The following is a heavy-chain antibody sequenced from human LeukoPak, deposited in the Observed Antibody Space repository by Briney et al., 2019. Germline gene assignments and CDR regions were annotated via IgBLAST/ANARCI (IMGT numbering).Heavy chain of an antibody. CDR1: GGSVSIYY. J-gene: IGHJ5*02. CDR3: ARLQVHCGGDCYTRWFDP. D-gene: IGHD2-21*02. CDR2: NYYRGST. V-gene: IGHV4-59*08. Sequence: SETLTLTCTVSGGSVSIYYWSWIRQPPGRGRVGIAYNYYRGSTKYNPSLKSRVTISLDRSKNQFSLKLRSVTAADTAVYYCARLQVHCGGDCYTRWFDPWGQGTLVTVSS.